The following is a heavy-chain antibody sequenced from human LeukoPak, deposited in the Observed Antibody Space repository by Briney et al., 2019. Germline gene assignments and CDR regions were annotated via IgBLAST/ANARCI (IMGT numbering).Heavy chain of an antibody. Sequence: SDTLSLICTVSGGPISAYYWNWLRQPPGKGLEWIGYIYLSANTNYNPSLKSRVTISVDTSKNQFSLRLTSVTAADTAVYYCTRRLRTYIDYWGEGTLVTVSS. CDR2: IYLSANT. CDR3: TRRLRTYIDY. CDR1: GGPISAYY. J-gene: IGHJ4*02. V-gene: IGHV4-4*09.